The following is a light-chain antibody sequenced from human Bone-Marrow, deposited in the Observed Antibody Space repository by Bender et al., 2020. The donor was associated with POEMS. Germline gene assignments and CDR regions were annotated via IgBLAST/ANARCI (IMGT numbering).Light chain of an antibody. CDR1: GSNIGGYP. CDR3: SSYTSSSTLE. Sequence: QSVLTQPPSVSGTPGQRVTISCSGSGSNIGGYPVNWYQQLPGTAPRLLISANGNRPSGVPDRFSGSKSGNTASLTSSGLQAEDEADYYCSSYTSSSTLEFGGGTKLTVL. CDR2: ANG. J-gene: IGLJ3*02. V-gene: IGLV1-44*01.